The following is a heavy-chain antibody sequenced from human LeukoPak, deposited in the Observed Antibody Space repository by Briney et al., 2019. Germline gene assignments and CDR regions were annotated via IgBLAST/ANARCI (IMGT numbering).Heavy chain of an antibody. Sequence: SVKVSCKXSGGTFSSYAISWVRQPPGQGLEWMGGIIPIFGTANYAQKFQGRVKITTDESTSTAYMELSSLRSEDTAVYYCARGGVGAPTAIFDYWGQGTLVTVSS. J-gene: IGHJ4*02. CDR3: ARGGVGAPTAIFDY. CDR2: IIPIFGTA. V-gene: IGHV1-69*05. CDR1: GGTFSSYA. D-gene: IGHD1-26*01.